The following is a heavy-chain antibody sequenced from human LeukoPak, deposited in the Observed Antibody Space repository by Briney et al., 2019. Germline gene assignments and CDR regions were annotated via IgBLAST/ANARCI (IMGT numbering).Heavy chain of an antibody. Sequence: GRSLRLSCAASGFSFNDYAMHWVRQAPGKGLEWVSGISWNSGNIGYADSVKGRFTISRDNAKNSLYLQMNSLRAEDTALYYCAKLSGYSYGYFDYWGQGTLVTVSS. D-gene: IGHD5-18*01. CDR2: ISWNSGNI. J-gene: IGHJ4*02. CDR1: GFSFNDYA. CDR3: AKLSGYSYGYFDY. V-gene: IGHV3-9*01.